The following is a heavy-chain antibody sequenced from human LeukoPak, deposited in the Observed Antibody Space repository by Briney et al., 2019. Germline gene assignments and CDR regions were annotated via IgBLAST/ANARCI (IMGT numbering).Heavy chain of an antibody. CDR1: GGSSSSSSYY. CDR2: IHDSGST. V-gene: IGHV4-39*01. D-gene: IGHD4-23*01. CDR3: ARLYGSNSNNYYCDY. Sequence: PSETLSLTCSVSGGSSSSSSYYWGWIRQPPGKGLEWIGSIHDSGSTDYNPSLKSRATISVDTSKNQFSLKLSSVTAADTAVYYCARLYGSNSNNYYCDYWGQGTLVTVSS. J-gene: IGHJ4*02.